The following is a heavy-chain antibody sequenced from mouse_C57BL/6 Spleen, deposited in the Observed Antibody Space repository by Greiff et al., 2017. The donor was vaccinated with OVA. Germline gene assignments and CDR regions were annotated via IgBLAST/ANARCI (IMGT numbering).Heavy chain of an antibody. CDR3: ARADGYYVGYFDV. CDR1: GYTFTSYW. J-gene: IGHJ1*03. Sequence: QVQLQQSGAELVKPGASVKLSCKASGYTFTSYWMHWVKQRPGQGLEWIGMIHPNSGSTNYNEKLKSKATLTVDKSSSTAYMQLSSLTSEDSAVYYCARADGYYVGYFDVWGTGTTVTVSS. D-gene: IGHD2-3*01. V-gene: IGHV1-64*01. CDR2: IHPNSGST.